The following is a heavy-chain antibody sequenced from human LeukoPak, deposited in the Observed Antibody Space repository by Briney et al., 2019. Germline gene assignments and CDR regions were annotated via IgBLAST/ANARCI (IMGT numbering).Heavy chain of an antibody. V-gene: IGHV4-61*02. CDR1: GGSMRTGLYY. CDR3: ARGQYDFWSGYDVNWFDP. CDR2: IYPSGNT. Sequence: SETLSLTCAVSGGSMRTGLYYWNWIRQPAGKGLEWIGRIYPSGNTNYNPSLESRVTISVDTAKNQFSLKLISVTAADTALYYCARGQYDFWSGYDVNWFDPWGQGTLVTISS. D-gene: IGHD3-3*01. J-gene: IGHJ5*02.